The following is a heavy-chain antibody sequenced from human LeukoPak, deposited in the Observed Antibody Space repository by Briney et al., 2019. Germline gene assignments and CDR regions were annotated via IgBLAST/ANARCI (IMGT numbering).Heavy chain of an antibody. V-gene: IGHV1-24*01. CDR2: FDPEDGET. CDR3: ATAYGNKYNCGGDCPNWFDP. J-gene: IGHJ5*02. Sequence: ASVKVSCKVSGYTLTDLSMHWVRQAPGKGLEWMGGFDPEDGETIYAQKFQGRVTMTEDTSTDTAYMELSSLRSEDTAVYYCATAYGNKYNCGGDCPNWFDPWGQGTLVTVSS. D-gene: IGHD2-21*02. CDR1: GYTLTDLS.